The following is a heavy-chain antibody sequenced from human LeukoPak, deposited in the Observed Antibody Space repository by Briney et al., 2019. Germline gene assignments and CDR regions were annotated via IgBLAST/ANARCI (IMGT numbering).Heavy chain of an antibody. CDR3: VTVEYFDY. CDR1: GYTFTSYG. V-gene: IGHV1-18*01. J-gene: IGHJ4*02. D-gene: IGHD4-23*01. Sequence: GASVKVSCKXSGYTFTSYGISWVRQSPGQGLEWMGWISAYNGNTNYSQKLQGRVTMTTDTSTSTAYMELRSLRSDDTAVYYCVTVEYFDYWGQGTLVTVSS. CDR2: ISAYNGNT.